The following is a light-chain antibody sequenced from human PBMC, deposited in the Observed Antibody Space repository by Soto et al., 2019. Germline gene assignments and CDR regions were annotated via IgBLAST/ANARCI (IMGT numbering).Light chain of an antibody. CDR1: QSVSSY. Sequence: EIVLTQSPATLSLSPGERATLSCRASQSVSSYLAWYQQKPGQAPRLLIYDASNRATGIPARFSRSGSGTDFTLAISSLEPEDFAVYHCQQRSNWPRGTFGQGTKLEIK. J-gene: IGKJ2*02. CDR3: QQRSNWPRGT. V-gene: IGKV3-11*01. CDR2: DAS.